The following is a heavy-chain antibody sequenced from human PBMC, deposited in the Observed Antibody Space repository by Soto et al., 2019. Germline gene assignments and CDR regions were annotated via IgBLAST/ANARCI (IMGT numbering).Heavy chain of an antibody. D-gene: IGHD2-15*01. V-gene: IGHV3-23*01. Sequence: EQLLESGGGLIQPGGSLRLACAASGFTFSSYAMTWVRLAPGKGLEWVSSISFSDGGTYYADSVKGRLTISRDNSKNTLFLQMNSLRVEDTAVYYCVKDDRILGRRYFDLWGRGTLVTVSS. J-gene: IGHJ2*01. CDR3: VKDDRILGRRYFDL. CDR1: GFTFSSYA. CDR2: ISFSDGGT.